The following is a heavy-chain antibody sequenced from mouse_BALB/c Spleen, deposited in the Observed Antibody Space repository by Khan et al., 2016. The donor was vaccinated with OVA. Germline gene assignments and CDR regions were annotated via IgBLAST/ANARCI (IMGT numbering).Heavy chain of an antibody. CDR2: ISDGGSYT. D-gene: IGHD2-3*01. V-gene: IGHV5-4*02. CDR3: AKIYDGYHQAWFAY. CDR1: GFTFSDYY. J-gene: IGHJ3*01. Sequence: EVELVESGGGLVKPGGSLKLSCAASGFTFSDYYMYWVRQTPEKRLEWVATISDGGSYTYYPDSVKGRFTIPRDNAKNNLYLQMSSLKSEDTAMYYCAKIYDGYHQAWFAYWGQGTLVTVSA.